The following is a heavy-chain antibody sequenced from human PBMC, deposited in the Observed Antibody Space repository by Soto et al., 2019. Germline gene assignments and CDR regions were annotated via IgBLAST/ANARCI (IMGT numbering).Heavy chain of an antibody. Sequence: PGGSLRLSCAASGFTFSSYSMNWVRQAPGKGLEWVSSISSSSSYIYYADSVKGRFTISRDNAKNSLYLQMNSLRAEDTAVYYCARRMMDYGGNSVWFDPWGQGTLVTVSS. CDR3: ARRMMDYGGNSVWFDP. CDR2: ISSSSSYI. D-gene: IGHD4-17*01. V-gene: IGHV3-21*01. J-gene: IGHJ5*02. CDR1: GFTFSSYS.